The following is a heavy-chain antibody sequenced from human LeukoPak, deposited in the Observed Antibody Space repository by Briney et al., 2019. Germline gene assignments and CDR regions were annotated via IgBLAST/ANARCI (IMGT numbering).Heavy chain of an antibody. J-gene: IGHJ6*02. CDR2: IYYSGRT. D-gene: IGHD5-24*01. V-gene: IGHV4-59*01. CDR1: GGSISSYY. Sequence: SETLSLTCTVSGGSISSYYWSWIRQPPGKGLEWIGCIYYSGRTDCNPSLKGRVTISVDTSKNQFSLKLSSVTAADTAVYYCARADGYYYGMDVWGQGTTVTVSS. CDR3: ARADGYYYGMDV.